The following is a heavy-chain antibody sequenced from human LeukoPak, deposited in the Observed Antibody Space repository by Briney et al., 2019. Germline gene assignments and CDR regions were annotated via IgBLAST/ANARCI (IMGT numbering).Heavy chain of an antibody. D-gene: IGHD3-22*01. CDR1: GYTLTELS. V-gene: IGHV1-24*01. CDR2: FDPEDGET. CDR3: ASTTYYYDSSGYYPNAFDI. J-gene: IGHJ3*02. Sequence: ASVKVSCKVSGYTLTELSMHWVRQAPGKGLEWMGGFDPEDGETIYAQKFQGRVTMTEDTSTDTAYMELSSLRSEDTAVYYCASTTYYYDSSGYYPNAFDIWGQGTMVTVSS.